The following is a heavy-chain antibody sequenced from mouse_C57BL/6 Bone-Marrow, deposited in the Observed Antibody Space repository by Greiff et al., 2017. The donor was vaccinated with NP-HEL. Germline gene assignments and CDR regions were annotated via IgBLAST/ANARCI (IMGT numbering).Heavy chain of an antibody. CDR3: ARSGLGLYYYAMDY. D-gene: IGHD4-1*01. CDR2: IYPRDGST. CDR1: GYTFTDHT. V-gene: IGHV1-78*01. Sequence: VQRVESDAELVKPGASVKISCKVSGYTFTDHTIHWMKQRPEQGLEWIGYIYPRDGSTTYNEKFKGKATLTADKSSSTAYMQLNSLTSEDSAVYFCARSGLGLYYYAMDYWGQGTSVTVSS. J-gene: IGHJ4*01.